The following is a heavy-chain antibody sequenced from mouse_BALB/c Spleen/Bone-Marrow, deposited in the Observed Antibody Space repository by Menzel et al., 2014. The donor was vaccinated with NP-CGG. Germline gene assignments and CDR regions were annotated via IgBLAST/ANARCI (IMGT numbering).Heavy chain of an antibody. V-gene: IGHV1-67*01. CDR3: ARSEYGNSYAMDY. CDR1: GYTFTDYA. CDR2: ISTYSGNT. J-gene: IGHJ4*01. D-gene: IGHD2-10*02. Sequence: QVQLKESGPELVRPGVSAKISCKGSGYTFTDYAMHWVKQSHAKSLEWIGVISTYSGNTNYSQKFKGKATMTVDKSSSTAYMELARLTSEDSAIYYCARSEYGNSYAMDYWGQGTSVTVSS.